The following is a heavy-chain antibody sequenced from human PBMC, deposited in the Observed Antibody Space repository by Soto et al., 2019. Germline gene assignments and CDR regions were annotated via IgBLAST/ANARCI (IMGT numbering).Heavy chain of an antibody. D-gene: IGHD3-10*01. Sequence: SETRSLTCAGSGDSINRTDWCDWGRQSPGKGLEWIGEIYHGGNIYYNPSLKSRVTISMDKSKNQFSLNLFYVTAADTAVYYCARASFITMVRGAANWFDPWGQGTLVTVS. J-gene: IGHJ5*02. CDR1: GDSINRTDW. CDR3: ARASFITMVRGAANWFDP. V-gene: IGHV4-4*02. CDR2: IYHGGNI.